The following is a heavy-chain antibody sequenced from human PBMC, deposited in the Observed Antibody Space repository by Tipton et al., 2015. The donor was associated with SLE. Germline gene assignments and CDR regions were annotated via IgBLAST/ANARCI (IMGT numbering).Heavy chain of an antibody. CDR1: GFTFSSYV. J-gene: IGHJ6*02. V-gene: IGHV3-30*02. Sequence: SLRLSCAASGFTFSSYVMHWVRQAPGKGLEWVAFIRYDGSNKYYADSVKGRFTIPRDNSKNTLYLQMNSLRAEDTAVYYCAKVGGAEGKGGAYYLGYYYGMDVWGQGTTVTVSS. CDR2: IRYDGSNK. CDR3: AKVGGAEGKGGAYYLGYYYGMDV. D-gene: IGHD1-26*01.